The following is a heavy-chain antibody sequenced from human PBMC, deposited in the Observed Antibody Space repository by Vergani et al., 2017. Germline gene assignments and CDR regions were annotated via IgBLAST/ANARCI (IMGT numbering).Heavy chain of an antibody. D-gene: IGHD3-22*01. V-gene: IGHV3-23*01. CDR2: ISGSGGST. Sequence: EVQLLESGGGLVQPGGSLRLSCAASGFTFSSYAMSWVRQAPGKGLEWVSAISGSGGSTYYADSVKGRFTISRDNSKNTLYLQMNSLRAEDTAVYYCATIYDSSGYYYQDAFDIWGQGTMVTVSS. J-gene: IGHJ3*02. CDR3: ATIYDSSGYYYQDAFDI. CDR1: GFTFSSYA.